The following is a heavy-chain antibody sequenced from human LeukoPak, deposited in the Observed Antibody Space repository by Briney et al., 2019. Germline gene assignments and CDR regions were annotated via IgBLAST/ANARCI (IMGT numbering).Heavy chain of an antibody. CDR1: GGSFSGYY. J-gene: IGHJ6*03. CDR2: INHSGST. CDR3: ARGRLHYYYYYMDV. V-gene: IGHV4-34*01. D-gene: IGHD2-21*02. Sequence: SETLSLTCAVYGGSFSGYYWSWIRQPPGKGLEWMGEINHSGSTNYNPSLKSRVTISVDTSKNQFSLKLSSVTAADTAVYYCARGRLHYYYYYMDVWGKGTTVTVSS.